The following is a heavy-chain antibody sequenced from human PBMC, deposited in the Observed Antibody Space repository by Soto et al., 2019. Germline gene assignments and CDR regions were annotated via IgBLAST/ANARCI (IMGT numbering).Heavy chain of an antibody. CDR3: ARGSGYESDRVDY. CDR1: GFTFSSYA. Sequence: PGGSLRLSCAASGFTFSSYAMHWVRQAPGKGLEWVAVISYDGSKKYYADSVKGRFTISRDNYKNTLYLQMNSLRAEDTAVYYCARGSGYESDRVDYWGQATLVTVSS. V-gene: IGHV3-30-3*01. CDR2: ISYDGSKK. J-gene: IGHJ4*02. D-gene: IGHD5-12*01.